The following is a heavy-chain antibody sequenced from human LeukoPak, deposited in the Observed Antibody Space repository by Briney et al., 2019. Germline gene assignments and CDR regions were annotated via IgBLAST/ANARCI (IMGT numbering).Heavy chain of an antibody. D-gene: IGHD3-10*01. CDR3: ARADYYSSGTYWGSDYYYYGMDV. J-gene: IGHJ6*02. CDR2: IYSGGST. V-gene: IGHV3-53*01. CDR1: GLTVSNNY. Sequence: GGSLRLSCAASGLTVSNNYMSWVRQAPGKGLEWVSVIYSGGSTYYADSVRGRFTVSRENSKNTLYLQMNSLRAEDSAVYYCARADYYSSGTYWGSDYYYYGMDVWGQGTTVTVSS.